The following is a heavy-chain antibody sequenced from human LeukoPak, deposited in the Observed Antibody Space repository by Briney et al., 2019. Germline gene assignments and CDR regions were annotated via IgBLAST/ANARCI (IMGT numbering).Heavy chain of an antibody. V-gene: IGHV4-39*01. CDR2: NYYSGRT. D-gene: IGHD3-22*01. CDR3: ARHRMYYYDSSGRGVADAFDI. Sequence: TSETLSLTCTVSGGSMRSRRYYWGGIRQPGGKGEEWIGSNYYSGRTYNEPSRKRQFTISIDTSKNQFSLKLSSVTAADTAVYYCARHRMYYYDSSGRGVADAFDIWGQGTMVTVSP. CDR1: GGSMRSRRYY. J-gene: IGHJ3*02.